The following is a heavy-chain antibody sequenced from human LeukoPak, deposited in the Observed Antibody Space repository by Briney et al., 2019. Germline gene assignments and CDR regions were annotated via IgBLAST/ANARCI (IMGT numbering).Heavy chain of an antibody. D-gene: IGHD3-10*01. CDR3: TKGRGI. J-gene: IGHJ4*02. CDR1: GGSISSGSYD. CDR2: IYTSGSS. V-gene: IGHV4-61*09. Sequence: PSETLSLTCTVSGGSISSGSYDWYWIRQPAGKGLEWIGHIYTSGSSNYSPSLKSRVTISVDTSKNLFSLKLTSVTAADTAVYYCTKGRGIWGQGTLVTVSS.